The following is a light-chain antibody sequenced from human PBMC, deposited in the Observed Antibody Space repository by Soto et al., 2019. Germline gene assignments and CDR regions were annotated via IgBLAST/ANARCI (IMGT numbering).Light chain of an antibody. J-gene: IGKJ1*01. V-gene: IGKV1-39*01. CDR1: QSISNY. Sequence: DIQMTQSPYSLSASVGDRVTITCRASQSISNYLNWYQQKPGKAPRLLIHAASSLQSGVPSRFSGSGSGTDFTLTISSLQPEDFAIYYCQQSYNAPRTSGPGTKVEIK. CDR3: QQSYNAPRT. CDR2: AAS.